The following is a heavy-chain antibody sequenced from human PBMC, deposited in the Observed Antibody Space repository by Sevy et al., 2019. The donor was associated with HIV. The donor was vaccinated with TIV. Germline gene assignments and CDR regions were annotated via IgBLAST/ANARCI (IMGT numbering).Heavy chain of an antibody. CDR1: GFTFSVYW. Sequence: GESLKISCAASGFTFSVYWMNWVRQAPGKGLEWVANIKGDGSDKHYVDSVEGRFTISRDNGKNLLYLQMNSLRVEDTAVYYCAHETIGRFDSWGQGTLVTVSS. J-gene: IGHJ4*02. D-gene: IGHD3-16*01. CDR2: IKGDGSDK. CDR3: AHETIGRFDS. V-gene: IGHV3-7*01.